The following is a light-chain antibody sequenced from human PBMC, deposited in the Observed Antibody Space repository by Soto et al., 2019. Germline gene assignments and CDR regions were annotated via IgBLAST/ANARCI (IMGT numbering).Light chain of an antibody. CDR3: QQRSNWPLT. Sequence: DIVLTQSPAPLSLSPGERATLSCRASQSVSSYLAWYQQKPGQAPRLLIYDASNRATGIPARFSGSWSGTDFTLTISSLEPEDFAVYYCQQRSNWPLTFGGGTKVDI. V-gene: IGKV3-11*01. CDR1: QSVSSY. J-gene: IGKJ4*01. CDR2: DAS.